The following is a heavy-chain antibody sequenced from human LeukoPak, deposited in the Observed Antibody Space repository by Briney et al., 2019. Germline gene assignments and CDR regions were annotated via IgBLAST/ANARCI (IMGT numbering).Heavy chain of an antibody. D-gene: IGHD6-6*01. CDR2: ISSSSSYI. V-gene: IGHV3-21*01. CDR1: GFTFSSYS. CDR3: ARDSPPPMSNFDY. Sequence: GGSPRLSCAASGFTFSSYSMNWVRQAPGKGLEWVSSISSSSSYIYYADSVKGRFTISRDNAKNSLYLQMNSLRAEDTAVYYCARDSPPPMSNFDYWGQGTLVTVSS. J-gene: IGHJ4*02.